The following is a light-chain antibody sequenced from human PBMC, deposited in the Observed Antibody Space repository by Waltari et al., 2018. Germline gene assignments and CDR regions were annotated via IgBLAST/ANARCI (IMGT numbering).Light chain of an antibody. CDR2: DAS. V-gene: IGKV3-11*01. J-gene: IGKJ2*01. Sequence: EIVLTQSPDTLSLSPGEGATLSCRASQSVSNYLAWYQQRPGQPPRLLIYDASYRSTGVPARFSGSGSGTDFTLTISSLEPEDSAIYYCQQRSNRPPLYTFGRGTKLEI. CDR3: QQRSNRPPLYT. CDR1: QSVSNY.